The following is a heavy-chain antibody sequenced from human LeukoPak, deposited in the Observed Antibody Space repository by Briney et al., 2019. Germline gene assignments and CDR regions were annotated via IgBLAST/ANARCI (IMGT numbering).Heavy chain of an antibody. V-gene: IGHV3-23*01. CDR3: AKVFYPAAGTGRVDFPFDY. D-gene: IGHD6-13*01. J-gene: IGHJ4*02. CDR1: GFTFSSYA. CDR2: VSGGGGST. Sequence: GGSLRLSCATSGFTFSSYAMSWVRQAPGKGLEWVSSVSGGGGSTYYADSVKGRFTISRDNSKTTLYLQMNSLRAEDTAVYYCAKVFYPAAGTGRVDFPFDYWGQGTLVTVSS.